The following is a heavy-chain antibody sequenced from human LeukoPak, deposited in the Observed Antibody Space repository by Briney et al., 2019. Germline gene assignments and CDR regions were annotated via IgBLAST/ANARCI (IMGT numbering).Heavy chain of an antibody. J-gene: IGHJ4*02. V-gene: IGHV4-39*01. CDR3: ATYESGNYGRLDY. Sequence: PSETLSLTCTVSGGSISSTSYYWGWIRQPPGKGLEWIGYIFYSGSTYYSPSLKSRVTISVDTSKNQFSLRLSSVTAADTAVYYCATYESGNYGRLDYWGQGTLVTVSS. CDR1: GGSISSTSYY. D-gene: IGHD1-26*01. CDR2: IFYSGST.